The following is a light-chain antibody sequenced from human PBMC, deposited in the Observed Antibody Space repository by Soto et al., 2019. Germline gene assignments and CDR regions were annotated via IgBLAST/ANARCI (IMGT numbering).Light chain of an antibody. V-gene: IGKV3-11*01. CDR2: DAS. CDR1: QRVSSY. J-gene: IGKJ5*01. CDR3: QQRSNWFT. Sequence: EIVLTQSPATLSLSPGEKATLSCRASQRVSSYLAWYQQKPGQAPRLLIYDASNRATCIPARFSGSGSGTDFTLTISSLEPEDFPVYYCQQRSNWFTFGQGTRLEIK.